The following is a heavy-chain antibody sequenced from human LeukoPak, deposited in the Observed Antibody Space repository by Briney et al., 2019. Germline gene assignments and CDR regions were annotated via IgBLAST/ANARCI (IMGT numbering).Heavy chain of an antibody. J-gene: IGHJ4*02. Sequence: SETLSLTCTVSGGSISSYYWSWIRQPPGKGLEWIGYIYYSGSTNYNPSLKSRVTISVDTSKNQFSLKLSSVTAADTAVYYCARAYCSSTSCYTRAPYYFDYWGQGTLVTVSS. V-gene: IGHV4-59*08. D-gene: IGHD2-2*02. CDR2: IYYSGST. CDR1: GGSISSYY. CDR3: ARAYCSSTSCYTRAPYYFDY.